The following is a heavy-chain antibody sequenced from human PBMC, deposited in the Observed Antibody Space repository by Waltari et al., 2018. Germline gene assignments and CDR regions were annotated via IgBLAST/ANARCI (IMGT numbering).Heavy chain of an antibody. D-gene: IGHD2-8*02. CDR3: ARDSYCTGAVCSSYGMDV. J-gene: IGHJ6*02. CDR1: GLTFSDYY. V-gene: IGHV3-11*04. CDR2: ISSSGSTI. Sequence: QVQLVESGGGLVRPGGSLRLSCAASGLTFSDYYMSWIRQAPGKGLECVSYISSSGSTIYYADSVKGRFTISRDNAKNSLYLQMNSLRAEDTAVYYCARDSYCTGAVCSSYGMDVWGQGTTVTVSS.